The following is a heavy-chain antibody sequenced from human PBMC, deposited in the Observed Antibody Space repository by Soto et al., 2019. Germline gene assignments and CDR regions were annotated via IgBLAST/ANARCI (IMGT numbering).Heavy chain of an antibody. D-gene: IGHD3-16*01. Sequence: EVHLLESGGGLVQPGGSLRLSCAASGFAFSDYAMTWVRQAPGKGLEWVSDISDGDGATHYADSVKGRFTSSRDDSKNTRYLQMDSLRAEDAAVYYCAKGRTFFDVWGQGTLVTVSS. CDR1: GFAFSDYA. V-gene: IGHV3-23*01. CDR3: AKGRTFFDV. CDR2: ISDGDGAT. J-gene: IGHJ4*02.